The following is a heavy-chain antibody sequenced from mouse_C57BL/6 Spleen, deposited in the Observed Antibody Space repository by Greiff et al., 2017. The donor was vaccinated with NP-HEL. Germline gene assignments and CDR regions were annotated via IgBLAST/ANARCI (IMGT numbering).Heavy chain of an antibody. CDR1: GFTFSSYA. V-gene: IGHV5-4*01. CDR3: AREGTTVTGGYFDV. CDR2: ISDGGSYT. J-gene: IGHJ1*03. Sequence: EVHLVESGGGLVKPGGSLKLSCAASGFTFSSYAMSWVRQTQEKRLEWVATISDGGSYTYYPDNVKGRFTISRDNAKNNLYLQMSHLKSEDTAMYYCAREGTTVTGGYFDVWGTGTTVTVSS. D-gene: IGHD1-1*01.